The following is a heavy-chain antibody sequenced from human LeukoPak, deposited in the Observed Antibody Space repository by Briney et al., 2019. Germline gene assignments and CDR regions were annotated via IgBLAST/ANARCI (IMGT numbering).Heavy chain of an antibody. J-gene: IGHJ4*02. V-gene: IGHV1-69*06. D-gene: IGHD3-10*01. CDR2: ITPIFGTA. CDR3: ARGTRGGCGSGSHNDY. CDR1: GGTFSSYA. Sequence: ASVKVSCKASGGTFSSYAISWVRQAPGQGLEWMGGITPIFGTANYAQKFQGRVTITADKSTSTAYMELSSLRSEDTAVYYCARGTRGGCGSGSHNDYWGQGTLVTVSS.